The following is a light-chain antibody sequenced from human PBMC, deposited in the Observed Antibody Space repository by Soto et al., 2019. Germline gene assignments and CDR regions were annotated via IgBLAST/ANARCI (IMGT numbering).Light chain of an antibody. CDR1: RSDVGGYNY. J-gene: IGLJ2*01. Sequence: QSVLTQPASVPGSPGQSITISCTGTRSDVGGYNYVSWYQQHPGKAPKLMIYEVSNRPSGVANRFSCSKAGNTASLNISGLQAEDEADDYCTSYTSSATVVFGGGTELTVL. CDR2: EVS. CDR3: TSYTSSATVV. V-gene: IGLV2-14*01.